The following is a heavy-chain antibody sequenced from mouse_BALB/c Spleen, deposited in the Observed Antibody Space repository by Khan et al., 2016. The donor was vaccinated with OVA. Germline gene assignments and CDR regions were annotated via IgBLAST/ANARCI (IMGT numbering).Heavy chain of an antibody. V-gene: IGHV5-6-4*01. CDR1: GFTFSSYS. Sequence: EVELVESGGGLVKPGGSLRLSCAASGFTFSSYSMSWVRQTPEKSLEWVATITSGGSYTYYPDRVQGRFTISRDNAKNTLYLQMSSLKSEDTAIYYCTRDRNYYGSSFYFDYWGQGTTLTVSS. J-gene: IGHJ2*01. CDR2: ITSGGSYT. D-gene: IGHD1-1*01. CDR3: TRDRNYYGSSFYFDY.